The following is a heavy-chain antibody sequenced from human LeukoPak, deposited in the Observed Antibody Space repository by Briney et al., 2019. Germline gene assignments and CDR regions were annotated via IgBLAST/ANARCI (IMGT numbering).Heavy chain of an antibody. D-gene: IGHD2-15*01. CDR1: GYTFPSYG. CDR3: AATYCSGGSCHNWFDP. J-gene: IGHJ5*02. V-gene: IGHV1-18*04. CDR2: INAYNGNT. Sequence: ASVKVSCKASGYTFPSYGISWVRQAPGKGLEWMGWINAYNGNTKYAQKLQGRVTMTTHTSTSTAYMELRSLRSVDTAVYYGAATYCSGGSCHNWFDPWGQGTRATVSS.